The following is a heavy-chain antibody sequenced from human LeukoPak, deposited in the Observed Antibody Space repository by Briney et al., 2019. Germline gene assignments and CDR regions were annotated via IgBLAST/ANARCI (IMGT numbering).Heavy chain of an antibody. CDR3: GRERWHYDS. CDR1: GYTFTGYY. D-gene: IGHD2-15*01. J-gene: IGHJ5*01. Sequence: ASVKVSCKASGYTFTGYYMHWVRQAPGQGLEWMGWIHPDSGATNYAQKFQGRITLTRDRTNTSLYMELSTLRSTDADIYYCGRERWHYDSWGQGTQATVSS. CDR2: IHPDSGAT. V-gene: IGHV1-2*02.